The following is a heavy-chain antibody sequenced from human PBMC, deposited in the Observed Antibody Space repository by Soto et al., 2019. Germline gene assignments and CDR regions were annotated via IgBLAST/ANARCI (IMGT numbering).Heavy chain of an antibody. CDR3: AKDDYCSSTTCYKSRFDP. Sequence: PGGSLRLSCAASGFTFSNYAMNWVRQAPGKGLEWVSAISGSGGSTYYADSVKGRFTISRDNSKNTLYLQMNSLTAEDTAIYYCAKDDYCSSTTCYKSRFDPWGQGILVTVSS. V-gene: IGHV3-23*01. CDR2: ISGSGGST. J-gene: IGHJ5*02. CDR1: GFTFSNYA. D-gene: IGHD2-2*02.